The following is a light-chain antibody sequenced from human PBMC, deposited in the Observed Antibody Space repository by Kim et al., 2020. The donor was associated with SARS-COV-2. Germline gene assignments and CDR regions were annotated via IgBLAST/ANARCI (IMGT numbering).Light chain of an antibody. V-gene: IGLV1-47*01. Sequence: GQRITMSCSGSSSNIGSNYIYWYQQLPGTAPKLLIYRNKQRPSGVPDRFSGSKSGTSASLAIGGHRSEDEADYSCAAWDNGLSGLLFGGGTQLTVL. J-gene: IGLJ2*01. CDR3: AAWDNGLSGLL. CDR2: RNK. CDR1: SSNIGSNY.